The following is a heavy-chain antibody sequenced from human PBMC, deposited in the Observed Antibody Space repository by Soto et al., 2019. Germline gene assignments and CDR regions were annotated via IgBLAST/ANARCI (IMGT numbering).Heavy chain of an antibody. CDR1: GGSISSGGYS. D-gene: IGHD3-22*01. V-gene: IGHV4-30-2*01. CDR2: IYHSGST. Sequence: KASETLSLTCAVSGGSISSGGYSWSWIRQPPGKGLEWIGYIYHSGSTYYNPSLKSRVTISVDRSKNQFSLKLSSVTAADTAVYYCARDAGYYDSSGFDYWGQGTLVTVSS. J-gene: IGHJ4*02. CDR3: ARDAGYYDSSGFDY.